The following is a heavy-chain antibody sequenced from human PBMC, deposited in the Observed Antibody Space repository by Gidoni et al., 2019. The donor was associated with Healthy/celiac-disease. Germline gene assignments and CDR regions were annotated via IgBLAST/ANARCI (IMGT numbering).Heavy chain of an antibody. V-gene: IGHV4-34*01. CDR1: GGSFSGYY. Sequence: QVQLQQWGAGLLKPSETLSLTCAVYGGSFSGYYWSWIRQPPGKGLEWIGEINHSGSTNYNPSLKSRVNISVDTSKNQFSLKLSSVTAADTAGYYCARGRDTTMVPLDYWGQGTRVTVSS. J-gene: IGHJ4*02. CDR2: INHSGST. CDR3: ARGRDTTMVPLDY. D-gene: IGHD5-18*01.